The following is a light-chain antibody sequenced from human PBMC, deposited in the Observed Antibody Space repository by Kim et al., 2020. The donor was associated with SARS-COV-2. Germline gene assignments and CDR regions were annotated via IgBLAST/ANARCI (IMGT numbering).Light chain of an antibody. CDR1: QTISNS. J-gene: IGKJ1*01. V-gene: IGKV1-39*01. CDR3: QQSYSDLWT. Sequence: SVGDTVTVTCRASQTISNSLKWYRQKPAKAPQLLIYGASNLQTGVPSRFTGSGSGTNFSLTIDSLQPEDFATFFCQQSYSDLWTFGQGTKVDIK. CDR2: GAS.